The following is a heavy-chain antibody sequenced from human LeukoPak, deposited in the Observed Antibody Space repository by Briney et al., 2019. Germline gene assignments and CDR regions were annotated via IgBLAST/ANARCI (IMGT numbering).Heavy chain of an antibody. Sequence: SETLSLTCAVYGGSFSGYYWSWIRQPPGKGLEWIGYIYYSGSTYYNPSLKSRVTISVDTSKNQFSLKLSSVTAADTAVYYCARASVEYSSSWYVDYWGQGTLVTVSS. CDR1: GGSFSGYY. V-gene: IGHV4-30-4*08. D-gene: IGHD6-13*01. J-gene: IGHJ4*02. CDR2: IYYSGST. CDR3: ARASVEYSSSWYVDY.